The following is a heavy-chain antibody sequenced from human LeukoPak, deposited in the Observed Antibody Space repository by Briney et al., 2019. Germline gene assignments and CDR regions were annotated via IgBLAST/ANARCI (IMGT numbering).Heavy chain of an antibody. D-gene: IGHD3-10*02. J-gene: IGHJ4*02. CDR2: ISVSGAGT. V-gene: IGHV3-23*01. Sequence: GGSLRLSCAASGFTFSTYAMSWVRQAPGKGLEWVSAISVSGAGTYYADSVKSRFTISRDNSKNTLYLQMNSLSAEDTAVYYCARGVDYFVLEYWGQGTLVTVSS. CDR3: ARGVDYFVLEY. CDR1: GFTFSTYA.